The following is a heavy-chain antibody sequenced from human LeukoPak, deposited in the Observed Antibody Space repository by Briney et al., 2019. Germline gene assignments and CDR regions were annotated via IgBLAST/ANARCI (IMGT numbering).Heavy chain of an antibody. Sequence: GGSLRLSCAASGFTFSSYEMNWVRQAPGKGLEWVSAISGSGHNTYYADSVKGRFTISRDNSKNTLYLQMNSLRAEDTAVFYCAKPDGDYVGQLDAFDIWGQGTMVTVSS. CDR1: GFTFSSYE. D-gene: IGHD4-17*01. J-gene: IGHJ3*02. CDR2: ISGSGHNT. V-gene: IGHV3-23*01. CDR3: AKPDGDYVGQLDAFDI.